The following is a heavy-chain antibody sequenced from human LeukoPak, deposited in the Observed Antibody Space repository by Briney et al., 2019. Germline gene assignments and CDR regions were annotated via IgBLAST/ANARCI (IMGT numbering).Heavy chain of an antibody. CDR3: ARESGRHHDAFDI. Sequence: PGGSLRLSCAASGFTVSSNYMSWVRQAPGKGLEWVSVIYSGGSTYYADSVKGRFTTSRDNSKNTLYLQMNSLRAEDTAVYYCARESGRHHDAFDIWGQGTMVTVSS. CDR1: GFTVSSNY. V-gene: IGHV3-66*01. J-gene: IGHJ3*02. CDR2: IYSGGST. D-gene: IGHD3-10*01.